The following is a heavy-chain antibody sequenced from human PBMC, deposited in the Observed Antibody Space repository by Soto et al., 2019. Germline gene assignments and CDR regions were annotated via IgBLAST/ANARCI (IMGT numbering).Heavy chain of an antibody. CDR1: GGAFSGYY. D-gene: IGHD3-10*01. Sequence: QVQLQQWGAGLLKPSETLSLTCAVYGGAFSGYYWSWIRQPPGKGLEWIGEINHSGSTNYNPSLKSRVTISVDTSKNQFSLKLSSVTAADTAVYYCARGPPRGSWFDPCGHGPLVTVSS. CDR3: ARGPPRGSWFDP. V-gene: IGHV4-34*01. J-gene: IGHJ5*02. CDR2: INHSGST.